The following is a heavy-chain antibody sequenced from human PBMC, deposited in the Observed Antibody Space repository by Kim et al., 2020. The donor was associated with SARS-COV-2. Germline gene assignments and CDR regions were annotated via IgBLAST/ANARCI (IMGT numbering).Heavy chain of an antibody. CDR2: ISYDGSNK. CDR3: AREGGYDFWSGYYTNNWFHP. Sequence: GGSLRLSCAASGFTFSSYGMHWVRQAPGKGLEWVAVISYDGSNKYYADSVKGRFTISRDNSKNTLYLQMNSLRAEDTAVYYCAREGGYDFWSGYYTNNWFHPWGQGTLVTVSS. J-gene: IGHJ5*02. CDR1: GFTFSSYG. V-gene: IGHV3-30*03. D-gene: IGHD3-3*01.